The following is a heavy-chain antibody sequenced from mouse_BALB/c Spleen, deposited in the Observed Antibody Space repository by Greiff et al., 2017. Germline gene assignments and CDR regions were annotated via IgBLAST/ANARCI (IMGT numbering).Heavy chain of an antibody. V-gene: IGHV3-6*02. CDR2: ISYDGSN. CDR3: ARGAYYRYFDY. D-gene: IGHD2-14*01. CDR1: GYSITSGYY. Sequence: EVKVEESGPGLVKPSQSLSLTCSVTGYSITSGYYWYWIRQFPGNKLEWMGYISYDGSNNYNPSLKNRISITRDTSKNQFFLKLNSVTTEDTATYYCARGAYYRYFDYWGQGTTLTVSS. J-gene: IGHJ2*01.